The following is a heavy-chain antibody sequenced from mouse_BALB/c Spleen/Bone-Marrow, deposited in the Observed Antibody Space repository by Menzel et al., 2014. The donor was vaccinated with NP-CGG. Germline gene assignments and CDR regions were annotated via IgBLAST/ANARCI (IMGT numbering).Heavy chain of an antibody. CDR3: ARGNYGAWFTH. CDR2: IRGGGST. J-gene: IGHJ3*01. Sequence: QVQLKQSGPGLVQPSQSLSITCTVSGFSLTKHGVHWIRQSPGKGLEWLGVIRGGGSTDYNAAFISRLGISKDNSKSQVVFKMNSLEVNDRAMYYCARGNYGAWFTHWGQGTLVTVSA. D-gene: IGHD2-1*01. CDR1: GFSLTKHG. V-gene: IGHV2-2*02.